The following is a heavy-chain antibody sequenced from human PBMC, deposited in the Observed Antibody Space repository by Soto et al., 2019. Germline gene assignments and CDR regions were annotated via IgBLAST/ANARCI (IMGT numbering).Heavy chain of an antibody. CDR2: IYYSGST. Sequence: PSETLSLTCTVSGCSISSGGYYWSWIRQHPGKGLEWIGYIYYSGSTYYNPSLKSRVTISVDTSKNQFSLKLSSVTAADTAVYSWVWEYCSGWHTWFYPWGQGTLVTVAS. CDR3: VWEYCSGWHTWFYP. V-gene: IGHV4-31*03. D-gene: IGHD6-19*01. J-gene: IGHJ5*02. CDR1: GCSISSGGYY.